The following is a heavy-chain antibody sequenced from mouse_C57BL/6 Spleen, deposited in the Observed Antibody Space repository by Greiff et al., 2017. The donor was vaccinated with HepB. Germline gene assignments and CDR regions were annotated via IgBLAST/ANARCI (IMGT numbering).Heavy chain of an antibody. CDR3: ARDYGSPDY. D-gene: IGHD1-1*01. CDR1: GYTFTDYY. Sequence: VQLQESGAELVRPGASVKLSCKASGYTFTDYYINWVKQRPGQGLEWIARIYPGSGNTYYNEKFKGKATLTAEKSSSTAYMQLSSLTSEDSAVYFCARDYGSPDYWGQGTTLTVSS. J-gene: IGHJ2*01. V-gene: IGHV1-76*01. CDR2: IYPGSGNT.